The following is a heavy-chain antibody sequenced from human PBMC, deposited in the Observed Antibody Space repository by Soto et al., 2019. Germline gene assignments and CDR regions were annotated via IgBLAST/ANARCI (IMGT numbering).Heavy chain of an antibody. D-gene: IGHD3-22*01. Sequence: ASVKVSCKASGGTFSSYAISWVRQAPGQGLEWMGGIIPIFGTANYAQKFQGRVTITADESTSTAYMELSSLRSEDTAVYYCASGLHYYDSSGSLVAYWGQGTLVTVSS. J-gene: IGHJ4*02. CDR2: IIPIFGTA. V-gene: IGHV1-69*13. CDR1: GGTFSSYA. CDR3: ASGLHYYDSSGSLVAY.